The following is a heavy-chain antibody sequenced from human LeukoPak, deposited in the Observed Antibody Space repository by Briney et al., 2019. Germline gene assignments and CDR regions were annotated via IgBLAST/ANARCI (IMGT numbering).Heavy chain of an antibody. CDR3: ARGRRGYNYDY. Sequence: SETLSLTCAVYGGSFSGYYLSWIRQPPGKGLEWIGEINHSGSTNYNPFLKSRVTISVDTSKNQSSLKLSSVTAADTAVYYCARGRRGYNYDYWGQGTLVTVSS. J-gene: IGHJ4*02. CDR1: GGSFSGYY. CDR2: INHSGST. D-gene: IGHD5-24*01. V-gene: IGHV4-34*01.